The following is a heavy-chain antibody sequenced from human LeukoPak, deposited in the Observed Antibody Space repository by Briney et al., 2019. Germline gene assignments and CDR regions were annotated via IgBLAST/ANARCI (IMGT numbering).Heavy chain of an antibody. Sequence: SETLSLTCTVSGGSISSGGYYWSWIRQPPGKGLEWIGEINHSGSTNYNPSLKSRVTISVDTSKNQFSLKLSSVTAADTAVYYCARAGRRGYSYGFVSAVYYGMDVWGQGTTVTVSS. D-gene: IGHD5-18*01. V-gene: IGHV4-39*07. J-gene: IGHJ6*02. CDR1: GGSISSGGYY. CDR3: ARAGRRGYSYGFVSAVYYGMDV. CDR2: INHSGST.